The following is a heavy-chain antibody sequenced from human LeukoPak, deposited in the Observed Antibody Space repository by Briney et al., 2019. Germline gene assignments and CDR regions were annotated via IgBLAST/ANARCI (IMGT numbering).Heavy chain of an antibody. CDR1: GGSINSSNYY. CDR3: VRHGTPWGFGVVFDP. V-gene: IGHV4-39*01. D-gene: IGHD3-3*01. J-gene: IGHJ5*02. CDR2: IYYSGST. Sequence: SETLSLTCTVSGGSINSSNYYWGWIRQPPGKGLEWIGTIYYSGSTYYNPSLKSRVTISVDTSKNQFSLKLIPVTAADTAVYYCVRHGTPWGFGVVFDPWGQGSLVTVSS.